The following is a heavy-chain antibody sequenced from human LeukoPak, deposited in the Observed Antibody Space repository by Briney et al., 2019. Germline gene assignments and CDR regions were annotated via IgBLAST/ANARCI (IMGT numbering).Heavy chain of an antibody. D-gene: IGHD3-22*01. V-gene: IGHV1-69*01. Sequence: SVKVSCKASGGTFSSYAISWVRQAPGQGLEWMGGFIPIFGTANYAQKFQGRVTITADESTSTAYMELSSLRSEDTAVYYCARGAGATYYYDSSGYYYFDYWGQGTLVTVSS. CDR2: FIPIFGTA. J-gene: IGHJ4*02. CDR3: ARGAGATYYYDSSGYYYFDY. CDR1: GGTFSSYA.